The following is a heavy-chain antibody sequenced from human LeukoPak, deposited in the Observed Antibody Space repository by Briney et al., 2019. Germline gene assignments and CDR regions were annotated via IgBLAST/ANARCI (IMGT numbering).Heavy chain of an antibody. V-gene: IGHV1-2*02. J-gene: IGHJ4*02. CDR3: ALENYYDSGGFSKAFDY. Sequence: ASVKVCCQASGYTFTAKFLHWLRQAPGQGLEWMGGIEPKSGVTVYGQKFRGRVTVTRDTSVSTAYMEVSGLRSDDTAFYYCALENYYDSGGFSKAFDYWGQGTLVTVSS. CDR2: IEPKSGVT. CDR1: GYTFTAKF. D-gene: IGHD3-22*01.